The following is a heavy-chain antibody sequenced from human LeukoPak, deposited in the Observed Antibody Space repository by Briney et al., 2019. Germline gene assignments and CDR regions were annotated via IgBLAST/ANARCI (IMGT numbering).Heavy chain of an antibody. V-gene: IGHV3-23*01. Sequence: HAGGSLRLSCAASGFTFSSSPVSWVRQAPGKGLEWVLTISGSGASTYYADSGKGRFTISRDNSKNTMYLQMNSLSAEDTAVYYFAKDGVVVSSWAWFDPWGQGTLVTVSS. CDR2: ISGSGAST. D-gene: IGHD2/OR15-2a*01. J-gene: IGHJ5*02. CDR1: GFTFSSSP. CDR3: AKDGVVVSSWAWFDP.